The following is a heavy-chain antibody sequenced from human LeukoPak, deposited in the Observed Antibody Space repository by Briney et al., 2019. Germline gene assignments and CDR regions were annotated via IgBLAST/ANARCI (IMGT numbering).Heavy chain of an antibody. V-gene: IGHV3-7*03. D-gene: IGHD3-3*01. CDR1: GFTFSTYW. CDR2: VKQGGNEK. CDR3: SDPGVGF. J-gene: IGHJ4*02. Sequence: PGGSLRLSCAASGFTFSTYWMSWVRQAPGKGLEWVATVKQGGNEKNYVDSVKGRFTISRDNGKNSLYLEMKNLRAEDTAVYYCSDPGVGFWGQGTLVTVSS.